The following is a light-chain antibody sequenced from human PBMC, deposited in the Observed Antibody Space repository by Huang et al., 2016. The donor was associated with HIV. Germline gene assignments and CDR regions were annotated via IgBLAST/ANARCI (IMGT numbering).Light chain of an antibody. CDR1: QGIRKS. V-gene: IGKV1-NL1*01. Sequence: DIQMTQSPSSLSASVGERVTIICRASQGIRKSLAWYQQKPGKAPKLLLYATSKLESGVPSRFSGSGSGTHYTLTISTLQPEDLATYYCRQYQSVPWTFGQGTKVAI. CDR3: RQYQSVPWT. J-gene: IGKJ1*01. CDR2: ATS.